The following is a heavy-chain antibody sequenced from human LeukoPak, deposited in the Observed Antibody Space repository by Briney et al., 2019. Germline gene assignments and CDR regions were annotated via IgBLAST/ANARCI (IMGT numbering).Heavy chain of an antibody. Sequence: LPGGSLRLSCAASGFTFSSYAMNWVRRAPGKGLEWVSAISGSGGSTAYADSVKGRFTISRDNSKNTLYLQMNSLRAEDTAVYYCAKSGLYCYDSSAGFDPWGQGTLVTVSS. CDR3: AKSGLYCYDSSAGFDP. V-gene: IGHV3-23*01. CDR1: GFTFSSYA. D-gene: IGHD3-22*01. J-gene: IGHJ5*02. CDR2: ISGSGGST.